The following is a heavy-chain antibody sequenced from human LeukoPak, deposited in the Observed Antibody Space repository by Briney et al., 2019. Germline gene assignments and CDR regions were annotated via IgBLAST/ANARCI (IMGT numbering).Heavy chain of an antibody. Sequence: GGSLRLSCAASGFTFRSFAMNWVRQAPGKGLEWVSAISGLVGRTHYADSVKGRSTISRDNSRNTLYLQMNSLRVEDTATYYCVKDPGTGFSTGWFDPWGQGTLVTVSS. V-gene: IGHV3-23*01. CDR2: ISGLVGRT. CDR3: VKDPGTGFSTGWFDP. D-gene: IGHD3/OR15-3a*01. J-gene: IGHJ5*02. CDR1: GFTFRSFA.